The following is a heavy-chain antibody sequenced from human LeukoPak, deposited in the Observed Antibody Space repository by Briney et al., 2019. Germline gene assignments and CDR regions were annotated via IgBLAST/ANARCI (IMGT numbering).Heavy chain of an antibody. CDR1: GFTFSSYA. V-gene: IGHV3-23*01. CDR2: ISGSGGST. Sequence: GGSLRLSCAASGFTFSSYAMSWVRQAPGKGLEWVSAISGSGGSTYYADSVKGRFTISRDNAKNTLYLQMNSLRAEDTAVYYCAKDYYDSSGYYYVSYFDYWGQGTLVTVSS. CDR3: AKDYYDSSGYYYVSYFDY. D-gene: IGHD3-22*01. J-gene: IGHJ4*02.